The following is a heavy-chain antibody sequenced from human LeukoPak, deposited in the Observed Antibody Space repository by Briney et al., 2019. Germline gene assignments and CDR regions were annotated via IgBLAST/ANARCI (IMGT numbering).Heavy chain of an antibody. CDR1: GGSISSSGYY. Sequence: PSETLSLTCTVSGGSISSSGYYWGWIRQPPGKGLEWIASIYYSGSTYYNPSLKSRVTISVDTSKNQLSLKLSSVTAADTAVYYCATQTVGAKGVGWYYYYYMDVWGKGTTVTVSS. CDR2: IYYSGST. D-gene: IGHD1-26*01. V-gene: IGHV4-39*01. J-gene: IGHJ6*03. CDR3: ATQTVGAKGVGWYYYYYMDV.